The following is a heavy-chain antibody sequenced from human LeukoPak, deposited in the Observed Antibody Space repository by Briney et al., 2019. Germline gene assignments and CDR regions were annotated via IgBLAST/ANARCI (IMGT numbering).Heavy chain of an antibody. CDR3: AGGWAGGSGSCPWNWFDP. CDR1: GYTFNNYD. J-gene: IGHJ5*02. Sequence: AAGKVSCKASGYTFNNYDIKWVRQATGQGLEWMGWMNPNRGNTGYAQKFQGRGTTTRNTTISTAYMELSSRRSEDTAVYYCAGGWAGGSGSCPWNWFDPWGQGTLVTVSS. CDR2: MNPNRGNT. D-gene: IGHD3-10*01. V-gene: IGHV1-8*02.